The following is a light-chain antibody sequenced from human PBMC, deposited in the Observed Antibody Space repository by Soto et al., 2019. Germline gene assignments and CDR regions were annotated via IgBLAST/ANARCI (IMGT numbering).Light chain of an antibody. V-gene: IGKV3-20*01. Sequence: EIVLTQSPGTLSLSPGERATLSCRASQSVSNNYLAWYQQKPGQAPRLLIYGASNRATGIPDRFSGSGSGTDFTLTISRLEPEDFAVYYFQKYGSSGTFAPGTKADIK. CDR2: GAS. J-gene: IGKJ1*01. CDR1: QSVSNNY. CDR3: QKYGSSGT.